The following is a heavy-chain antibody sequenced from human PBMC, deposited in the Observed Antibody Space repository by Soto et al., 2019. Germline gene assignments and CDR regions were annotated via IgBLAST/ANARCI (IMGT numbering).Heavy chain of an antibody. J-gene: IGHJ4*02. CDR1: GFTFSSYG. CDR2: ISYDGSNK. CDR3: AKGDIVVVVAYYFDY. D-gene: IGHD2-15*01. V-gene: IGHV3-30*18. Sequence: GGSLRLSCAASGFTFSSYGMHWVRQAPGKGLEWVAVISYDGSNKYYADSVKGRFTISRDNSKNTLYLQMNSLRAEDTAVYYCAKGDIVVVVAYYFDYWGQGTLVTVSS.